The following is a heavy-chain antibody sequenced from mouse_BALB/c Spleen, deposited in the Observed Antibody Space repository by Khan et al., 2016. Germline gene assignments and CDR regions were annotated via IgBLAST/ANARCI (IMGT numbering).Heavy chain of an antibody. D-gene: IGHD2-3*01. J-gene: IGHJ3*01. CDR2: ISDGGSYT. CDR3: AGDDGYYPFAY. Sequence: EVELVESGGVLVKPGGSLKLSCAASGCTFSDYYMYWIRQTPEKRLEWVATISDGGSYTFYPHSVKGRFTISRDNAKNNLYLQMSRLKSEDTAMYFCAGDDGYYPFAYWGQGTLVTVSA. CDR1: GCTFSDYY. V-gene: IGHV5-4*02.